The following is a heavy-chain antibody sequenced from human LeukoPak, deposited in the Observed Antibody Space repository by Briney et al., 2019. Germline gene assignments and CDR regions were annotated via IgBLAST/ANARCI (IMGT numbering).Heavy chain of an antibody. J-gene: IGHJ3*02. V-gene: IGHV5-51*01. CDR3: ARRDYGDYEGYAFDI. CDR2: IYPGDSDT. Sequence: GESLKISCKGSGYSFTNYWIGWVRQMPGKGLEWMGIIYPGDSDTRYSPSFQGQVTISADKSITTAYLQWSSLKASDTAMYYCARRDYGDYEGYAFDIWGQGTVVTVSS. D-gene: IGHD4-17*01. CDR1: GYSFTNYW.